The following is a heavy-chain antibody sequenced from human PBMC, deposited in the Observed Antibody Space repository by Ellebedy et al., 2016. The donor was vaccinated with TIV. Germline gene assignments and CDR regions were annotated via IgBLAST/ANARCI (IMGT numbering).Heavy chain of an antibody. V-gene: IGHV5-51*01. J-gene: IGHJ4*02. CDR2: IYPSDSDT. CDR1: GYIFTGYW. CDR3: ARYPRFSNSWHHFDS. Sequence: GESLKISCKGSGYIFTGYWIGWVRQMPGKGLEWMGVIYPSDSDTRYSPSFQGQVTISADKSISTAYLQWSSLKASDTAMYYCARYPRFSNSWHHFDSWGQGTLVTVSS. D-gene: IGHD6-13*01.